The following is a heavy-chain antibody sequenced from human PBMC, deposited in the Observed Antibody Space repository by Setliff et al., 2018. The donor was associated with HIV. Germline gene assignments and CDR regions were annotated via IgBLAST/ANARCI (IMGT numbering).Heavy chain of an antibody. CDR3: ARNFGLSPSGKYYYYYGMDI. CDR1: GYSFTSYD. CDR2: MNPNSGDT. Sequence: GASVKVSCKASGYSFTSYDINWVRQATGQGLEWMGWMNPNSGDTDYAQKSQGRVTMTRDTSINAAYMELRSLRSDDTAVYYCARNFGLSPSGKYYYYYGMDIWGQGTTVTVSS. V-gene: IGHV1-8*01. D-gene: IGHD3-10*01. J-gene: IGHJ6*02.